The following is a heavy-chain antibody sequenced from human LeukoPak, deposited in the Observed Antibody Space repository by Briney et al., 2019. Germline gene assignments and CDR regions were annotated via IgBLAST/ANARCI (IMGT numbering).Heavy chain of an antibody. V-gene: IGHV3-30*02. Sequence: GGSLRLSCAASGFTFSSYGMHWVRQAPGKGLEWVTFIRYDGSIKYYADSVKGRFTISRDNSTNTLYLQMNSLRVEDTAVYYCARGLVVVPAVSDFWGQGTLVTVSS. CDR3: ARGLVVVPAVSDF. CDR1: GFTFSSYG. D-gene: IGHD2-2*01. J-gene: IGHJ4*02. CDR2: IRYDGSIK.